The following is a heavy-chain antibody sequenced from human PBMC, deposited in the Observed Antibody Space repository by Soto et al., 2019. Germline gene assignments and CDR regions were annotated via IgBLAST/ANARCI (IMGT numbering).Heavy chain of an antibody. CDR1: GLTFGSRA. J-gene: IGHJ4*02. CDR3: ARAPSGSYPEFDY. Sequence: PGGSLRLSCVASGLTFGSRAMSWVRQSPGEGLEWVSTITDTGGDAKYADSVKGRFTISRDNSRNMLFLQMNSLRPDDTAVYYCARAPSGSYPEFDYWGQGTLVTVSS. D-gene: IGHD1-26*01. CDR2: ITDTGGDA. V-gene: IGHV3-23*01.